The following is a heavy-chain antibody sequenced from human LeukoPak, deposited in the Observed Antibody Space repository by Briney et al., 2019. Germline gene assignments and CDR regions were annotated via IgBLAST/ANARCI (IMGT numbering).Heavy chain of an antibody. CDR3: ASATLRCSGGSCYEMDV. V-gene: IGHV1-69*06. D-gene: IGHD2-15*01. CDR1: GGTFSSYT. CDR2: IIPLFGTP. J-gene: IGHJ6*04. Sequence: ASVKVSCKASGGTFSSYTISWVRQAPGQGLEWMGGIIPLFGTPDYAQKFQDRLTITADKSTSTAYMELSSLRSEDTAEYYCASATLRCSGGSCYEMDVWGKGTTVTVSS.